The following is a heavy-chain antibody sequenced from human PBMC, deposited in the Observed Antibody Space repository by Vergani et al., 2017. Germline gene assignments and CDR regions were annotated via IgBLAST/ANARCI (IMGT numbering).Heavy chain of an antibody. D-gene: IGHD3-9*01. Sequence: QVQLVQSGAEVKKPGSSVKVSCKASGGTFSSYAISWVRQAPGQGLEWMGGIIPIFGTANYAQKFQGRVTITADESTSTAYMELSSLRSEDTAVYYCARVGGLLPYFDWLPARSIDVWGQGTTVTVSS. CDR3: ARVGGLLPYFDWLPARSIDV. CDR2: IIPIFGTA. CDR1: GGTFSSYA. V-gene: IGHV1-69*01. J-gene: IGHJ6*02.